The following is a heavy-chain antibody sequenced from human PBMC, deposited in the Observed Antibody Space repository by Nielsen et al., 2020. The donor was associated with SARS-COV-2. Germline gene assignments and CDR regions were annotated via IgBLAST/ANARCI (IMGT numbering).Heavy chain of an antibody. Sequence: GESLKISCAASGFTFSSYGMHWVRQAPGKGLEWVAVISYDGSNKYYADSVKGRFTISRGNSKNTLYLQMNSLRAEDTAVYYCAKDVSWNPPEDYDYWGQGTLVTVSS. V-gene: IGHV3-33*05. CDR2: ISYDGSNK. CDR3: AKDVSWNPPEDYDY. CDR1: GFTFSSYG. D-gene: IGHD1-1*01. J-gene: IGHJ4*02.